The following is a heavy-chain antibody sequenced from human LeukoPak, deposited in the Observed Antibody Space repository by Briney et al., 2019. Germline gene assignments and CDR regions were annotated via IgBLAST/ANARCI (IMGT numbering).Heavy chain of an antibody. J-gene: IGHJ6*02. CDR1: GFTFSSYG. V-gene: IGHV3-30*18. Sequence: GGSLRLSCAASGFTFSSYGMHWVRQAPGKGLEWVAVISYDGSNKYYADSVKGRFTISRDNSKNTLYLQMNSLRAEDTAVYYCAKGPHVYYDILTGYYKPSYYGMDVWGQGTTVTVSS. CDR3: AKGPHVYYDILTGYYKPSYYGMDV. D-gene: IGHD3-9*01. CDR2: ISYDGSNK.